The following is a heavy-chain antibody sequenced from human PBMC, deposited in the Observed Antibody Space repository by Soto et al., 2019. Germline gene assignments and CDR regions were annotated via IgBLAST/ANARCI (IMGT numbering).Heavy chain of an antibody. J-gene: IGHJ6*02. CDR2: IIPIFGTA. CDR3: ARVGSTSLYYYYYGMDV. V-gene: IGHV1-69*06. D-gene: IGHD2-2*01. Sequence: ASVKVSCKASGGTFSSYAISWLRQSPGQGLEWMGGIIPIFGTANYAQKFQGRVTITADKSTSTAYMELSSLRSEDTAVYYCARVGSTSLYYYYYGMDVWGQGTTVTVSS. CDR1: GGTFSSYA.